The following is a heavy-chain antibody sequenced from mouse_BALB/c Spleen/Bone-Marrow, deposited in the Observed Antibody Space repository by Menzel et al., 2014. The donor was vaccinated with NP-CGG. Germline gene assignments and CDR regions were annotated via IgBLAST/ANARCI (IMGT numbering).Heavy chain of an antibody. D-gene: IGHD1-1*01. CDR1: GFSIKDTY. Sequence: EVQLQQSGAELVKPGASVKLSCTASGFSIKDTYMHWVKQRHEQGLEWIGRIDPANGNTKYDPKFQGKATITADTSSNTAYLQLSSLTSEDTALYYCARYYYGYYCDYWGQGTTLTVSS. J-gene: IGHJ2*01. CDR2: IDPANGNT. V-gene: IGHV14-3*02. CDR3: ARYYYGYYCDY.